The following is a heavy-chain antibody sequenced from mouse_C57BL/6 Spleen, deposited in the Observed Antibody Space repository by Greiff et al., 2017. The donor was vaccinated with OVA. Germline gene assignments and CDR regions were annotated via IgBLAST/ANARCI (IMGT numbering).Heavy chain of an antibody. CDR1: GYTFTSYG. J-gene: IGHJ4*01. V-gene: IGHV1-81*01. CDR3: ARNYDYDENYYAMDY. D-gene: IGHD2-4*01. Sequence: QVQLKESGAELARPGASVKLSCKASGYTFTSYGISWVKQRTGQGLEWIGEIYPRSGNTYYNEKFKGKATLTADKSSSTAYMELRSLTSEDSAVYFCARNYDYDENYYAMDYWGQGTSVTVSS. CDR2: IYPRSGNT.